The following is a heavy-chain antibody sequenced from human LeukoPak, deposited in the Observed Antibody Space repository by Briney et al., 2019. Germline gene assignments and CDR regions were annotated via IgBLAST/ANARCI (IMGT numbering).Heavy chain of an antibody. CDR1: GYTFTGYY. D-gene: IGHD6-19*01. V-gene: IGHV1-2*02. CDR2: INPNSGGT. CDR3: ARGGAVADY. J-gene: IGHJ4*02. Sequence: GASVKVSCKASGYTFTGYYMHWVRQAPGQGLEWMGWINPNSGGTNYAQKFQGRVTISVDTSKNQFSLKLSSVTAADTAVYYCARGGAVADYWGQGTLVTVSS.